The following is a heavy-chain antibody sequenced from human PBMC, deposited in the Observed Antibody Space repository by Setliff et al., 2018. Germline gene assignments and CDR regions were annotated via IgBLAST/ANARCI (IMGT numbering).Heavy chain of an antibody. Sequence: ASVKVSCKASGYSFTSYAMHWVRQAPGQRLEWMGWINAGNGNTKYSQKFQGRVTITRDTSARTAYMELSSLKSEDTAVYYCARARGPGYSSGWNWFDPWGQGTLVTV. V-gene: IGHV1-3*01. CDR2: INAGNGNT. CDR1: GYSFTSYA. D-gene: IGHD6-19*01. CDR3: ARARGPGYSSGWNWFDP. J-gene: IGHJ5*02.